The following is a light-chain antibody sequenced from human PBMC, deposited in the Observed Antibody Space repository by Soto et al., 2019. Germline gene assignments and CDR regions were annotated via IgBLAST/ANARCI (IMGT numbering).Light chain of an antibody. V-gene: IGLV2-8*01. J-gene: IGLJ3*02. Sequence: QSALTQPPSASGSPGQSVTISCAGTSSDVGGYDYVSWYQQHPGKAPKLMIYEVSKRPSGVPDRFSGSKSGNAASLTVSGLQHEDEADYYCSSFAGSNNLVFGGGTKLTVL. CDR3: SSFAGSNNLV. CDR2: EVS. CDR1: SSDVGGYDY.